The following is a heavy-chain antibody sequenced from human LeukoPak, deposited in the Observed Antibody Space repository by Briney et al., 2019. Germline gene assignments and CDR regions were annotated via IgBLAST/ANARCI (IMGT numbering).Heavy chain of an antibody. J-gene: IGHJ6*03. CDR3: AGGSLVTTKYYYYYMDV. Sequence: ASVKVSCKASGYTFTGYYMHWVRQAPGQGLEWMGWINPNSGGTNYAQKFQGRVTMTRDTSISTAYMGLSRLRSDDTAVYYCAGGSLVTTKYYYYYMDVWGKGTTVTVSS. CDR2: INPNSGGT. CDR1: GYTFTGYY. V-gene: IGHV1-2*02. D-gene: IGHD4-17*01.